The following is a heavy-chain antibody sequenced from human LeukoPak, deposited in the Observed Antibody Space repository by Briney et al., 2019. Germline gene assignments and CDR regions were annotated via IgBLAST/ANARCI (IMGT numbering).Heavy chain of an antibody. CDR3: ARAGEPYLLNWFDP. D-gene: IGHD2-21*01. Sequence: GASVKVSCKASGYTFTGYYMYWVRQAPGQGLEWMGWINPNSGGTNYAQKFQGRVTMTRDTSISTAYMELSRLRSDDTAVYYCARAGEPYLLNWFDPWGQGTLVTVSS. J-gene: IGHJ5*02. CDR1: GYTFTGYY. V-gene: IGHV1-2*02. CDR2: INPNSGGT.